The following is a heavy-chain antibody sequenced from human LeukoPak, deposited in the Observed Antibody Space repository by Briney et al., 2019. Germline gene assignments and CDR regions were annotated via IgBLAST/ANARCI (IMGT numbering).Heavy chain of an antibody. CDR3: ARDGRSYCSSTSCYSTFDP. CDR2: ISAYNGNT. CDR1: GYTFTSYG. J-gene: IGHJ5*02. D-gene: IGHD2-2*01. V-gene: IGHV1-18*01. Sequence: ASVTVSCTASGYTFTSYGISWVRQAPGQGLEWMGWISAYNGNTNYAQKLQGRVTMTTDTSTSTAYMELRSLGSDDTAVYYCARDGRSYCSSTSCYSTFDPWGQGTLVTVSS.